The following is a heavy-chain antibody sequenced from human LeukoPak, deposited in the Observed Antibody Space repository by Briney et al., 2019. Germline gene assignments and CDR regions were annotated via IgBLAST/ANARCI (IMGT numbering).Heavy chain of an antibody. CDR1: GFPFSNYS. J-gene: IGHJ5*02. V-gene: IGHV3-21*01. Sequence: NPGGSLRLSCAASGFPFSNYSMNWVRQAPGKGLEWVSSISSSSSYIYYADSVKGRFTISRDNAKNSLYLQMNSLRAEDAAVYYCARAAPTLDGGFDPWGQGTLVTVSS. D-gene: IGHD2/OR15-2a*01. CDR3: ARAAPTLDGGFDP. CDR2: ISSSSSYI.